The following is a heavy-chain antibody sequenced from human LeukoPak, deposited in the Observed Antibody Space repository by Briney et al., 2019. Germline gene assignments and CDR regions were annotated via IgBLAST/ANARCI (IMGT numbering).Heavy chain of an antibody. CDR1: GGSISSGSYY. V-gene: IGHV4-61*02. CDR2: IYTSGST. Sequence: SQTLSLTCTVSGGSISSGSYYWSWIRQPAGKGLEWIGRIYTSGSTNYNPSLKSRVTMSVDTSKNQFSLKLSSVTAADTAVYYCTRLPPRRTNAWSSYYFGMDVWGQGTAVTVSS. CDR3: TRLPPRRTNAWSSYYFGMDV. D-gene: IGHD2-2*01. J-gene: IGHJ6*02.